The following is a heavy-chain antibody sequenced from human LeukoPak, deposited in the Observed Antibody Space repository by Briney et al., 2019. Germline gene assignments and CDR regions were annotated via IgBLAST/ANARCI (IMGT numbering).Heavy chain of an antibody. Sequence: GGSLRLSCAASGFTFSSYAMHWVRQAPGKGLEWVAVISYDGSNKYYADSVKGRFTISRDNAENSLYLQMDSLRVEDTALYFCAKEGSVCTNEICRYFDYWGQGALVTVSS. CDR1: GFTFSSYA. CDR2: ISYDGSNK. J-gene: IGHJ4*02. CDR3: AKEGSVCTNEICRYFDY. V-gene: IGHV3-30-3*02. D-gene: IGHD2-8*01.